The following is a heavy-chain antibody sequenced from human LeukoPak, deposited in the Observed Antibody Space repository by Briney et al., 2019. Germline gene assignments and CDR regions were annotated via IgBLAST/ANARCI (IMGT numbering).Heavy chain of an antibody. CDR3: ARDTYYYDSSGYYLFDI. D-gene: IGHD3-22*01. CDR2: ICTSGST. Sequence: SETLSLTCTVSGASISSSSYYWSWIRQPAGKGLEWIGRICTSGSTNYNPSLKSRVTMSVDTSKNQFSLKLSSVTAADTAVYYCARDTYYYDSSGYYLFDIWGQGTMVTVSS. V-gene: IGHV4-61*02. J-gene: IGHJ3*02. CDR1: GASISSSSYY.